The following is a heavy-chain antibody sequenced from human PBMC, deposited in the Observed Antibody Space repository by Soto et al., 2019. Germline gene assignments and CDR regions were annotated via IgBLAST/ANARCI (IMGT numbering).Heavy chain of an antibody. Sequence: EVPLVESGGALVKPGESLTLSCAASGFTFNSAWMTWVRRAPGKGLEWVGRIKSWTDGGRVDTAAPVKGRFTISRDDSKNTFYLQMNSLKSGDTAVYYCTAWRREKSCTSVSGYGDGAYWGQGTLVTVSS. J-gene: IGHJ4*02. D-gene: IGHD3-22*01. CDR2: IKSWTDGGRV. CDR3: TAWRREKSCTSVSGYGDGAY. CDR1: GFTFNSAW. V-gene: IGHV3-15*02.